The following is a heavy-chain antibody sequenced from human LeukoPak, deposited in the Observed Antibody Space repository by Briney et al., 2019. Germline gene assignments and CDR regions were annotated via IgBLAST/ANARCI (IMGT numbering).Heavy chain of an antibody. CDR3: ARGQGTVTTH. Sequence: SETLSLTCAVSGGSFSGYYWTWIRQPPGKGLEWIGEINHSGSANYNPSLKSRVTISLDTSKNQFSLKLSSVTAADTAVYCCARGQGTVTTHWGQGTLVTVSS. CDR1: GGSFSGYY. D-gene: IGHD4-17*01. CDR2: INHSGSA. V-gene: IGHV4-34*01. J-gene: IGHJ4*02.